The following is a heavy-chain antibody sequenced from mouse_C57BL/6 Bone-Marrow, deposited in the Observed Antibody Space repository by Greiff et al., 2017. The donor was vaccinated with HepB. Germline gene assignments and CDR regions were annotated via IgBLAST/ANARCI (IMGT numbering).Heavy chain of an antibody. CDR1: GYTFTSYW. CDR2: IYPGSGST. CDR3: ARWVLRFSPWYFDV. Sequence: QVQLQQPGAELVKPGASVKMSCKASGYTFTSYWITWVKQRPGQGLEWIGDIYPGSGSTNYNEKFKSKATLTVDTSSSTAYMQLSSLTSEDSAVYYCARWVLRFSPWYFDVWGTGTTVTVSS. J-gene: IGHJ1*03. V-gene: IGHV1-55*01. D-gene: IGHD1-1*01.